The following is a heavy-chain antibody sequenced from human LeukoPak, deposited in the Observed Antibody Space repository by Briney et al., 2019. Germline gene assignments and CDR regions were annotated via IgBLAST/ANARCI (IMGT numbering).Heavy chain of an antibody. CDR1: GFTFSSYS. CDR2: ISSSSTYI. D-gene: IGHD3-22*01. V-gene: IGHV3-21*04. Sequence: GGSLRLSCAASGFTFSSYSMNWVRQAPGKGLEWVSSISSSSTYIYYADSVKGRFTVSRDNAKNSLYLQMNSLRSEDTAVYYCARSHYYDSSGYPANWGQGTLVTVSS. J-gene: IGHJ4*02. CDR3: ARSHYYDSSGYPAN.